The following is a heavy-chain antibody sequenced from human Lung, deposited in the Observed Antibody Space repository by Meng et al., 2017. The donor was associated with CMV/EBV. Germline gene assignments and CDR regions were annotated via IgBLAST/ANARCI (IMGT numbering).Heavy chain of an antibody. J-gene: IGHJ4*02. V-gene: IGHV4-4*02. D-gene: IGHD2-21*02. Sequence: QVQLQASGPGLVKASGTLSLTCPVSCGSISSSNLWTWVRQVPGKGLEWIGEIYHSGSTNYNPSLKSRVTISVDKFKNQFSLKLGSVTAADTAVYYCARIERRRILKYCGSDCSTTDYWGQGTLVTVSS. CDR2: IYHSGST. CDR1: CGSISSSNL. CDR3: ARIERRRILKYCGSDCSTTDY.